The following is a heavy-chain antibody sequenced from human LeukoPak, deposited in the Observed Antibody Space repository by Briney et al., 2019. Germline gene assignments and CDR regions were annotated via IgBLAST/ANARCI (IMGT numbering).Heavy chain of an antibody. Sequence: GGSLRLSCAASGFTFSSYAMSWVRQAPGKGLEWVSAISGNGGSTYYADSVKGRFTISRDNSKNTLYLQMNSLRAEDTAVYYCAITMIVVVSLDSDYWGQGTLVTVSS. D-gene: IGHD3-22*01. V-gene: IGHV3-23*01. CDR1: GFTFSSYA. CDR2: ISGNGGST. J-gene: IGHJ4*02. CDR3: AITMIVVVSLDSDY.